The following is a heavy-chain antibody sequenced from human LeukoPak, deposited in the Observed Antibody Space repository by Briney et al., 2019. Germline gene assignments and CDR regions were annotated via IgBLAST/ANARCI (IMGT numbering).Heavy chain of an antibody. CDR1: GGSVSSGSYY. J-gene: IGHJ4*02. D-gene: IGHD6-13*01. CDR2: IYYSGST. V-gene: IGHV4-61*01. CDR3: AREAHSSYYFDY. Sequence: SETLSLTCTVSGGSVSSGSYYWSWIRQPPGKGLEWIGYIYYSGSTNYNPSLKSRVTISVDTSKNQFSLKLSSVTAADTAVYYCAREAHSSYYFDYWGQGTLVTVSS.